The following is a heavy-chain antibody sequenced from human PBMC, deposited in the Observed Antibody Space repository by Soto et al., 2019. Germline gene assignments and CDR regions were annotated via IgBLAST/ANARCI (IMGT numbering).Heavy chain of an antibody. CDR1: VFAFSTYN. Sequence: ALRLSCSDSVFAFSTYNLHWFRQAPGNGLEYVSAVSSNGGSTYYADSVKGRFTISRDNSKNTLYLQMSSLRTDETAVYYCVRGRYWDYYGMDVWGQATTVTVSS. V-gene: IGHV3-64D*06. D-gene: IGHD3-9*01. CDR2: VSSNGGST. CDR3: VRGRYWDYYGMDV. J-gene: IGHJ6*02.